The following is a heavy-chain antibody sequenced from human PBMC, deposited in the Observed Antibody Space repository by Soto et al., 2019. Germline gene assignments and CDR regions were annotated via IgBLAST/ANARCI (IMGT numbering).Heavy chain of an antibody. D-gene: IGHD3-22*01. J-gene: IGHJ6*02. CDR1: GFTFSGSA. CDR3: TPDTDSRNPYGMDV. Sequence: GGSLRLSCAASGFTFSGSAMHWVRQASGKGLEWVGRIRSKANSYETAYAASVKGRFTISRDDSKNTAYLQMNSLKTEDTAVYYCTPDTDSRNPYGMDVWGQGTTVTVSS. CDR2: IRSKANSYET. V-gene: IGHV3-73*01.